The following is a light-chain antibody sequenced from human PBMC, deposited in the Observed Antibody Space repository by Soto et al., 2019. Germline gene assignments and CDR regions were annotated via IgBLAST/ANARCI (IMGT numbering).Light chain of an antibody. Sequence: QSALAQPASVSGSPGQSITISCTGTSDDVGRYNYVSWYQQSPGKAPRLLIYEVSDRPSGVSDRFSGSKSGNTASLTISGLQAEDEADYYCSSYTSSTALLFGGGTKLTVL. CDR3: SSYTSSTALL. V-gene: IGLV2-14*01. CDR1: SDDVGRYNY. J-gene: IGLJ2*01. CDR2: EVS.